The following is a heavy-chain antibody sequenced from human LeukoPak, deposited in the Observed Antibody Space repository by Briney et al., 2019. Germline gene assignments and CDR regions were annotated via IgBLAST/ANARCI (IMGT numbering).Heavy chain of an antibody. Sequence: SETLSLTCTVSGGSISSYYWSWIRQPPGKGLEWIGYIYYSGSTNYNPSLKSRVTISVDTSKNQFSLKLSSVTAADTAVYYCARDGSYYYDSSGHTFDYWGQGTLVTVSS. CDR1: GGSISSYY. D-gene: IGHD3-22*01. CDR2: IYYSGST. J-gene: IGHJ4*02. CDR3: ARDGSYYYDSSGHTFDY. V-gene: IGHV4-59*12.